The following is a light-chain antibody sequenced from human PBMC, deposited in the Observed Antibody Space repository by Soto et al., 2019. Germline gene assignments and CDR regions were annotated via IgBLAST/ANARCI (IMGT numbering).Light chain of an antibody. J-gene: IGLJ1*01. CDR3: NSYTTSSTYV. V-gene: IGLV2-14*03. CDR2: DVG. Sequence: QSVLTPPASGSGSPGQSIAISCTGTSSDVGAYNYVSWYQQHPGKAPKLMIYDVGNRPSGVSNRFSGSKSGNTASLTISGLQAEDEADYYCNSYTTSSTYVFGTGTKVTVL. CDR1: SSDVGAYNY.